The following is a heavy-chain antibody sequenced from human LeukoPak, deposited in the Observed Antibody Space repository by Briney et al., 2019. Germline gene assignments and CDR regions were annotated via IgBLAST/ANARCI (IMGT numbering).Heavy chain of an antibody. V-gene: IGHV4-39*01. J-gene: IGHJ5*02. CDR2: ICYSGST. CDR3: ARTENYIPEDCFDP. Sequence: PSETLSLTCSVSGGSIGSSSYCRGWIRQPPGKGLEWIGTICYSGSTFYNPSLKSRVTLSVDTSKNQFSLKLSSVTAADTAVYYCARTENYIPEDCFDPWGQGTLVTVSS. D-gene: IGHD5-24*01. CDR1: GGSIGSSSYC.